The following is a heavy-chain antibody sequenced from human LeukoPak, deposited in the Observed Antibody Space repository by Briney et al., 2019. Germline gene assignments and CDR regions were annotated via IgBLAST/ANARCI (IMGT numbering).Heavy chain of an antibody. V-gene: IGHV3-30*03. J-gene: IGHJ5*01. D-gene: IGHD6-13*01. Sequence: GGTLRLSCAASGFSFSSYGTHWVCLGPGKWLEWVAVISHDRSNKYYTDSLKGRFTFSRDNSKNSLYVQMSSLRAEDTAVYYCARSSDAGQFAYWGQGTLVTVPS. CDR1: GFSFSSYG. CDR3: ARSSDAGQFAY. CDR2: ISHDRSNK.